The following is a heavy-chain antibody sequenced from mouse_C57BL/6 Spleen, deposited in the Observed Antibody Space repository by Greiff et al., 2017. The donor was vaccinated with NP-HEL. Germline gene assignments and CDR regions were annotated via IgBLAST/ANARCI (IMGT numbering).Heavy chain of an antibody. Sequence: EVQLQESGGGLVKPGGSLKLSCAASGFTFSDYGMHWVRQAPEKGLEWVAYISSGSSTIYYADTVKGRFTISRDNAKNTLFLQMTSLRSEDTAMYYCAKGYGYYYAMDYWGQGTSVTVSS. CDR1: GFTFSDYG. CDR2: ISSGSSTI. D-gene: IGHD2-2*01. CDR3: AKGYGYYYAMDY. V-gene: IGHV5-17*01. J-gene: IGHJ4*01.